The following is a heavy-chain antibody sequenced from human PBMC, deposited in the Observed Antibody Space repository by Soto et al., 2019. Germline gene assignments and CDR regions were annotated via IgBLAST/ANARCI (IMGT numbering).Heavy chain of an antibody. CDR1: GYTFTNYS. V-gene: IGHV1-18*01. CDR3: ARKVLLCDY. D-gene: IGHD3-10*01. Sequence: QVQLVQSGAEVKKPGASVKVSCKASGYTFTNYSITWVRQAPGQGLEWMGWVSPYYGNTDYAQKFQGRLTMTPDTSTSTAYMELRSLRSDDTAIYYCARKVLLCDYWGQGTLVTVSS. J-gene: IGHJ4*02. CDR2: VSPYYGNT.